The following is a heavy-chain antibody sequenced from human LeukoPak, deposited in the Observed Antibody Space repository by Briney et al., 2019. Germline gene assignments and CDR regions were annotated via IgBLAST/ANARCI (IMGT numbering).Heavy chain of an antibody. J-gene: IGHJ4*02. CDR2: IYYSGST. D-gene: IGHD5-12*01. Sequence: SETLSLTCVVYGVSFSGYYWSWIRQPPGKGLEWIGYIYYSGSTNYNPSLKSRVTISVDTSKNQFSLKLSSVTAADTAVYYCARHDSGYDPDFDYWGQGTLVTVSS. V-gene: IGHV4-59*08. CDR3: ARHDSGYDPDFDY. CDR1: GVSFSGYY.